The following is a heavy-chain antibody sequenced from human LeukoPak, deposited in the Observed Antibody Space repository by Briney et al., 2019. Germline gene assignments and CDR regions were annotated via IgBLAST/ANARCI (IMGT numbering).Heavy chain of an antibody. CDR1: GGTFSSYA. CDR3: ARVRFTTARDAFDI. J-gene: IGHJ3*02. V-gene: IGHV1-69*06. Sequence: SVKVSCKASGGTFSSYAISWVRQAPGQGLEWMGGIIPIFGTANYAQKFQGRVTITADKSTSTAYMELSSLRSEDTAVYYCARVRFTTARDAFDIWGQGTMVTVSS. D-gene: IGHD3-22*01. CDR2: IIPIFGTA.